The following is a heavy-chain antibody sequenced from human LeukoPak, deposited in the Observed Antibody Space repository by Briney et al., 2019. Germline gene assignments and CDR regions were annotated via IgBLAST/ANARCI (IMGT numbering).Heavy chain of an antibody. Sequence: GSLRLSCAASRFTFSSYSMHWARQAPGKGPEWIGEYNHFGSTTYNPSLNNRVTISVDTSKNQFSLTMISVTAADTAVYYCARGNRQLAYYGSVSRLPYASWGQRSLVTVSS. D-gene: IGHD3-10*01. CDR3: ARGNRQLAYYGSVSRLPYAS. CDR1: RFTFSSYS. CDR2: YNHFGST. J-gene: IGHJ5*02. V-gene: IGHV4-34*01.